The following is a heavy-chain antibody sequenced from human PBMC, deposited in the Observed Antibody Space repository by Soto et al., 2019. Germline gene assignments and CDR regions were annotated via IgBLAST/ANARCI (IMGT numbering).Heavy chain of an antibody. CDR3: AQASVGSSSYYAKVFDC. CDR1: GFSFSSVT. Sequence: GVSLRLSGTASGFSFSSVTMNWVGEAPGKGLEWVSAISGSGGSTYYADSVKGRFTISRDNSKNTLYLQMNRLRAEDTAVYYCAQASVGSSSYYAKVFDCSGQGVLVTV. V-gene: IGHV3-23*01. D-gene: IGHD3-22*01. J-gene: IGHJ4*02. CDR2: ISGSGGST.